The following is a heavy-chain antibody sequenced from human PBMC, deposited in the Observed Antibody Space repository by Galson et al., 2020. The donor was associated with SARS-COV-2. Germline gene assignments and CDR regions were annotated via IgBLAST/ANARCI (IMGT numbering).Heavy chain of an antibody. J-gene: IGHJ3*02. CDR1: GFTFTSSA. D-gene: IGHD2-15*01. CDR2: IVVGSGNT. CDR3: AAPYCSGGSCYDAFDI. Sequence: SVTVSCKASGFTFTSSAVQWVRQARGQRLAWIRWIVVGSGNTNYAQKFQERVTITRDMSTSTAYMELSSLRSEDTAVYYCAAPYCSGGSCYDAFDIWGKGTMVTVSS. V-gene: IGHV1-58*01.